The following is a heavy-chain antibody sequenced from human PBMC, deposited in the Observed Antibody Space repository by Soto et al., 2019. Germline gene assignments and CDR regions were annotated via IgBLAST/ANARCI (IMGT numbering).Heavy chain of an antibody. V-gene: IGHV4-4*02. CDR3: ARTLPNRQLFDS. CDR1: GGSISSSNW. D-gene: IGHD1-1*01. CDR2: IYHSGST. Sequence: SETLSLTCAVSGGSISSSNWWSWVRQPPGKGLEWIGDIYHSGSTNYNPSLKSRVTISVDKSKNQFSLKLSSVTAADTAVYSCARTLPNRQLFDSWSQGTLVTVSS. J-gene: IGHJ4*02.